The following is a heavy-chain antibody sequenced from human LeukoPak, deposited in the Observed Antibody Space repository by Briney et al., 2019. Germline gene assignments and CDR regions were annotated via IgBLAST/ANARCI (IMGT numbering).Heavy chain of an antibody. CDR1: GYGSTSYW. J-gene: IGHJ5*02. V-gene: IGHV5-51*01. CDR2: IYPGDSDT. Sequence: GESLKISCKGSGYGSTSYWIGWVRQMPGKGLEWMGFIYPGDSDTRYSPSFQGQVTISADKSLSTAYLQWSSLKASDTAMYYCARGSHRWFDPWGQGTLVTVSS. CDR3: ARGSHRWFDP.